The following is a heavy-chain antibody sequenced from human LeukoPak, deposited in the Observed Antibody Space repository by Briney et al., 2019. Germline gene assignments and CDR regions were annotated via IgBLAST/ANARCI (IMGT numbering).Heavy chain of an antibody. Sequence: ASVKVSCKASGGTFSSYAISWVRQAPGRGLEWMGGIIPIFGTANYAQKFQGRVTITTDESTSTACMELSSLRSEDTAVYYCAHNYGSGSYYTYYFDYWGQGTLVTVPS. V-gene: IGHV1-69*05. CDR3: AHNYGSGSYYTYYFDY. D-gene: IGHD3-10*01. J-gene: IGHJ4*02. CDR2: IIPIFGTA. CDR1: GGTFSSYA.